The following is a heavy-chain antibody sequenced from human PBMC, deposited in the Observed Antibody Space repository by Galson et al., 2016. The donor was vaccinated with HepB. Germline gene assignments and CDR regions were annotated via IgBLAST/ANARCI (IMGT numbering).Heavy chain of an antibody. V-gene: IGHV1-18*01. CDR1: GYTFFSYG. D-gene: IGHD3-16*02. Sequence: SVKVSCKASGYTFFSYGIDWVRQAPGQGLEWMGWISGYNGDTKYTQNFQGRVTMTTDTSTGTAYMELRNLRSDDTAMYYCASGGIWGSDRYLDFWGQGTLVTVSS. J-gene: IGHJ4*02. CDR2: ISGYNGDT. CDR3: ASGGIWGSDRYLDF.